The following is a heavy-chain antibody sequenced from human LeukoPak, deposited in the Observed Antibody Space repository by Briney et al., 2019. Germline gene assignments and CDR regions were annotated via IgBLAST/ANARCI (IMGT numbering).Heavy chain of an antibody. V-gene: IGHV4-34*01. Sequence: PSETLSLTCAVYGGSFSGYYWSWIRQPPGKGLEWVGEINHSGSTNFNPSLKSRVTISVDTSKNQFSLKLSSVTAADTAVYYCARGLSAIVYWGQGTLVTVSS. D-gene: IGHD2-15*01. J-gene: IGHJ4*02. CDR1: GGSFSGYY. CDR3: ARGLSAIVY. CDR2: INHSGST.